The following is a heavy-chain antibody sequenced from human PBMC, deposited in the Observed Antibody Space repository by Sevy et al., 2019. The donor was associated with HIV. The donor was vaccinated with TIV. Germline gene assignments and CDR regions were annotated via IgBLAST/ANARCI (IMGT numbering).Heavy chain of an antibody. CDR2: ISGSGGST. CDR3: AKGCRPEGDFWSGPMVGGGTYYDYGMDV. Sequence: GGSLRLSCAASGFTFSSYAMSWVRQAPGKGLEWVSAISGSGGSTYYADSVKGRFTISRDNPKNTLYLQMNSLRAEDTAVYSCAKGCRPEGDFWSGPMVGGGTYYDYGMDVWGQGTTVTVSS. V-gene: IGHV3-23*01. J-gene: IGHJ6*02. CDR1: GFTFSSYA. D-gene: IGHD3-3*01.